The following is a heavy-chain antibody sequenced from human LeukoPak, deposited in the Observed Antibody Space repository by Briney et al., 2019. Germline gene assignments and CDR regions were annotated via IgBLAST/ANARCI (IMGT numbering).Heavy chain of an antibody. Sequence: PSETLSLTCTVSGGSISSGSYYWSWIRQPAGKGLEWIGRIYTSGSTHYNPSLKSRVTISVDTSKNQFSLKLSSVTAADTAVYYCARAQQWLVPFDYWGQGTLVTVSS. J-gene: IGHJ4*02. V-gene: IGHV4-61*02. D-gene: IGHD6-19*01. CDR3: ARAQQWLVPFDY. CDR2: IYTSGST. CDR1: GGSISSGSYY.